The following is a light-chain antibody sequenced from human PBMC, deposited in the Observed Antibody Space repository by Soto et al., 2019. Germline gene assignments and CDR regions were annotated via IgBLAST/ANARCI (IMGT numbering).Light chain of an antibody. CDR2: DAS. V-gene: IGKV1-33*01. CDR1: QSFSSDY. CDR3: QQYYNLPIT. J-gene: IGKJ5*01. Sequence: TQSPDNLSLSPGERATLSCRASQSFSSDYLVWYQQKPGKAPKLLIYDASNLETGVPSRFSGSGSGTDFTVTISSLQPEDFATYSCQQYYNLPITFGQGTRLEIK.